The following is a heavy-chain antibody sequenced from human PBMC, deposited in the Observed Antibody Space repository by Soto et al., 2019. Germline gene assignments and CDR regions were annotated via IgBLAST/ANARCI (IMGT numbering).Heavy chain of an antibody. J-gene: IGHJ3*02. CDR3: ARVGSGGSSEDAFDI. CDR2: INADNGNT. Sequence: GASVKVPCKASGYTFTSYAMHWVRQAPGQRLEWMGWINADNGNTNYAQKLQGRVTMTTDTSTSTAYMELRSLRSDDTAVYYCARVGSGGSSEDAFDIWGQGTMVTVSS. D-gene: IGHD2-15*01. V-gene: IGHV1-3*01. CDR1: GYTFTSYA.